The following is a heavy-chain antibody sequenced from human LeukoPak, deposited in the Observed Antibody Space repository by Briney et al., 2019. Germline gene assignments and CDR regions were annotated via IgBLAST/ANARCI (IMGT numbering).Heavy chain of an antibody. Sequence: AGGSLRLSCAASGFSVSSNYMIWVRQAPGKGLEWVSVLYSAGSTYFADSVKGRFTISRDNSKNTLYLQMNSLKPEDTAVYYCASGGDPQWLVHGEYWSQGTLVTVSS. CDR3: ASGGDPQWLVHGEY. J-gene: IGHJ4*02. V-gene: IGHV3-53*01. CDR1: GFSVSSNY. CDR2: LYSAGST. D-gene: IGHD6-19*01.